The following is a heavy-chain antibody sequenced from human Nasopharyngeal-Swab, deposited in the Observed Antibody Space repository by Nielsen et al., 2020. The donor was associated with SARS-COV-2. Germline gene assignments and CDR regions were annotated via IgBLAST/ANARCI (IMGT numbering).Heavy chain of an antibody. V-gene: IGHV1-46*01. D-gene: IGHD2-15*01. CDR3: ARDLPYIGWDY. CDR2: INSSGGST. CDR1: AYTFTSYY. Sequence: ASVKVSCEASAYTFTSYYMHWVRQAPGQGLEWMGIINSSGGSTSYAQKFQGRVTMTRDTSTSTVYMELSSLRSEDTAVYYCARDLPYIGWDYWGQGTLVTVSS. J-gene: IGHJ4*02.